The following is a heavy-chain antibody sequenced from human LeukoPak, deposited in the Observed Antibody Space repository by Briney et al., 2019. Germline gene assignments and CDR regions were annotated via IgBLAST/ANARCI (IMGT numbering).Heavy chain of an antibody. D-gene: IGHD3-22*01. CDR3: ARKVVNTPAAFDI. V-gene: IGHV1-69*05. CDR2: IIPIFGTA. CDR1: GGTFSSYA. Sequence: SVKVSCKASGGTFSSYAISWVRQAPGQGLEWMGRIIPIFGTANYAQKFQGRVTITTDESTSTAYMELSSLRSEDTAVYYCARKVVNTPAAFDIWGQGTLVTVSS. J-gene: IGHJ3*02.